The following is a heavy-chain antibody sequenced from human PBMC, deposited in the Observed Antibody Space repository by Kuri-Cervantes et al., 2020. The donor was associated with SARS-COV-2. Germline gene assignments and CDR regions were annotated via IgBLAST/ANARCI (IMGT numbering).Heavy chain of an antibody. CDR2: IKHDGSGI. CDR3: TKVSISSVSYQKALGY. CDR1: EFSISDRAYW. Sequence: GGSLRLSCTASEFSISDRAYWRSLFRQTPGKGLEWVANIKHDGSGIYYVDSMKGRFIISGDNSKNTLYLQMNILRAENTAVYYCTKVSISSVSYQKALGYWGQGTLVTVSS. V-gene: IGHV3-7*01. J-gene: IGHJ4*02. D-gene: IGHD3-10*02.